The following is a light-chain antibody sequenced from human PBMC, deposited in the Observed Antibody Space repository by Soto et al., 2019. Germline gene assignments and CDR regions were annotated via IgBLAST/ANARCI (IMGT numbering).Light chain of an antibody. CDR3: CSYAGSYTV. CDR1: SSDFGGYNY. V-gene: IGLV2-11*01. J-gene: IGLJ2*01. Sequence: QSALTQPRSVSGSPGQSVTISCTGTSSDFGGYNYVSWYQHHPGKAPKLMIYGVSQRPSGVPDRFSGSKSGNTASLTISGLQAEDEAYYYCCSYAGSYTVFGGGTKLTVL. CDR2: GVS.